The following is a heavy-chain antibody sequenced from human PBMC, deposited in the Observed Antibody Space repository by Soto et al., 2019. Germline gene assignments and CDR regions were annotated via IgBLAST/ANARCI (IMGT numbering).Heavy chain of an antibody. CDR3: ARRGPGTYFDY. CDR1: GFTFSSYA. V-gene: IGHV3-23*01. D-gene: IGHD6-13*01. CDR2: ISGSGGST. Sequence: EVQLLESGGGLVQPGGSPRLSCAASGFTFSSYAMNWVRQAPGKGLEWVSVISGSGGSTYYADSVKGRFTISRDNSKITLYMQMNSLRAEDTAVYYGARRGPGTYFDYWGQGTLVTVSS. J-gene: IGHJ4*02.